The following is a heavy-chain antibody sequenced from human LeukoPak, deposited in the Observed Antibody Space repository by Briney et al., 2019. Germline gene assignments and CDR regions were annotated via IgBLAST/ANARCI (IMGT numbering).Heavy chain of an antibody. V-gene: IGHV4-61*05. J-gene: IGHJ5*02. CDR3: ARGQQLPYFRDNWFDP. CDR2: IYYSGST. CDR1: GGSISSSSYY. D-gene: IGHD6-13*01. Sequence: SETLSLTCTVSGGSISSSSYYWGWIRQPPGKGLEWIGYIYYSGSTNYNPSLKSRVTISVDTSKNQFSLKLSSVTAADTAVYYCARGQQLPYFRDNWFDPWGQGTLVTVSS.